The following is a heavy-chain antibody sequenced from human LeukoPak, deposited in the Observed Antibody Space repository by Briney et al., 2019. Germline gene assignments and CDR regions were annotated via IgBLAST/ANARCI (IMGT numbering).Heavy chain of an antibody. CDR2: IYGGDDKT. CDR3: AKTQGYYDG. D-gene: IGHD3-3*01. V-gene: IGHV3-23*01. J-gene: IGHJ4*02. Sequence: AGGSLILSCLASRFHFSNYAMGWVRQAPGKGLELVSGIYGGDDKTVYGDAVKGRVTIYRDNSKNTLYLQMNSLRADDTAVYYCAKTQGYYDGWGQGALVTVSS. CDR1: RFHFSNYA.